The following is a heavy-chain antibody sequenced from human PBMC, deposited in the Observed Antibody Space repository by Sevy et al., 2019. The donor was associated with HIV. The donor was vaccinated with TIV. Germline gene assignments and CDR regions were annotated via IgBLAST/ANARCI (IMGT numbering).Heavy chain of an antibody. V-gene: IGHV3-53*01. CDR3: ARQLGIGAFDI. CDR1: RLSVSRNY. Sequence: GGSLRLSCAASRLSVSRNYLSWVRQAPGKGLEWVSVIYAGGSTYYADSVKGRFTVSRDKAKNTLYYQMNSLRAEDTAVYYCARQLGIGAFDIWGPGTMVTVSS. J-gene: IGHJ3*02. D-gene: IGHD7-27*01. CDR2: IYAGGST.